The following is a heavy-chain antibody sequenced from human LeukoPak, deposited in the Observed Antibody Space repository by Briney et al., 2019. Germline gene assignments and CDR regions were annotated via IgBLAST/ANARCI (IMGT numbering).Heavy chain of an antibody. D-gene: IGHD1-26*01. CDR3: ARLNPQVGATYFDY. Sequence: SETLPLTCTVSGGSISSSSYYWGWIRQPPGKGLEWIGSIYYSGSTYYNPSLKSRVTISVDTSKNQFSLKLSSVTAADTAVYYCARLNPQVGATYFDYWGQGTLVTVSS. V-gene: IGHV4-39*01. CDR2: IYYSGST. J-gene: IGHJ4*02. CDR1: GGSISSSSYY.